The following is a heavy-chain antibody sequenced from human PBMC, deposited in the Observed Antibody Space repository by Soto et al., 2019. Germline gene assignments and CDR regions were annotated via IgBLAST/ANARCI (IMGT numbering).Heavy chain of an antibody. Sequence: LGESLKISCKGSGYSFTSYWIGWVRQMPGKGLEWMGIIYPGDSDTRYSPSFQGQVTISADKSISTAYLQWSSLKASDTAMYYCARQRYSSSWSRYYYGMDAWGQGTTVTVSS. V-gene: IGHV5-51*01. CDR1: GYSFTSYW. D-gene: IGHD6-13*01. CDR3: ARQRYSSSWSRYYYGMDA. J-gene: IGHJ6*02. CDR2: IYPGDSDT.